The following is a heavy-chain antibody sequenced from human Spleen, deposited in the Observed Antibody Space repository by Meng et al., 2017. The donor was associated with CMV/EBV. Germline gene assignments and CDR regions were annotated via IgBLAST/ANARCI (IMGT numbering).Heavy chain of an antibody. CDR2: ISYDGSNK. Sequence: LAASGFTFSSYAMPWVRQAPGKGLEWVAVISYDGSNKYYADSVKGRFTISRDNSKNTLYLQMNSLRAEDTAVYYCARDITGTGWFDPWGQGTLVTVSS. CDR3: ARDITGTGWFDP. D-gene: IGHD1/OR15-1a*01. V-gene: IGHV3-30-3*01. CDR1: GFTFSSYA. J-gene: IGHJ5*02.